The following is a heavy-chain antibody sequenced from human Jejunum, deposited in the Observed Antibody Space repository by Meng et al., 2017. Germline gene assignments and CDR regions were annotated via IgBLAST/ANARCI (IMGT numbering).Heavy chain of an antibody. J-gene: IGHJ4*02. V-gene: IGHV4-4*02. CDR3: ATRTRDSFDY. D-gene: IGHD1-7*01. CDR1: GGSITGTNW. Sequence: VQLQGSGPGLVSPSGTLSLTCAVSGGSITGTNWWTWVRQAPGKGLVWIGEIYHSGTTNYNPSLKSRVAISADKSKNQFSLNLYSLSAADTAAYYCATRTRDSFDYWGQGSLVTVSS. CDR2: IYHSGTT.